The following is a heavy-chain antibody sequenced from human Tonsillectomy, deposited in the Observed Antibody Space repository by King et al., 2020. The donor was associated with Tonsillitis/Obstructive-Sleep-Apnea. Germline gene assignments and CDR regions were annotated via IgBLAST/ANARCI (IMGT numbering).Heavy chain of an antibody. Sequence: QAQLVQSGAEVKKPGASVKVSCKASGYTLTSYGITWVRQAPGQGLEWMGWISAYNGNPNYAQKLQGRVTMTTDTSTSTAYMEVRSLRSDDTAVYYCARVPLNTVTNYYAIDVWGQGTTVTVSS. V-gene: IGHV1-18*01. D-gene: IGHD4-17*01. CDR3: ARVPLNTVTNYYAIDV. J-gene: IGHJ6*02. CDR2: ISAYNGNP. CDR1: GYTLTSYG.